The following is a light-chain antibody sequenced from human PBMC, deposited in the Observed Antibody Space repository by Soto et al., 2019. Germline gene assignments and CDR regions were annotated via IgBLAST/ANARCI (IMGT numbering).Light chain of an antibody. V-gene: IGKV1-39*01. J-gene: IGKJ2*01. Sequence: DIQMTQSPSSLSASVGDRVTITCRASQSVSSYLNWYQHKPGKAPRLLIYAASHLQSGVPSSFSGSGSGTDFTLTISSLQPEDYAAYYCQQSFSAPYTFGPGTNLDIK. CDR3: QQSFSAPYT. CDR2: AAS. CDR1: QSVSSY.